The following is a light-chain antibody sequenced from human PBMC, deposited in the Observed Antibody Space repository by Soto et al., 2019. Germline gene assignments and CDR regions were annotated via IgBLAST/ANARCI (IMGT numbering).Light chain of an antibody. CDR3: QQYGGSPSFT. CDR1: ETVDSNS. V-gene: IGKV3-20*01. Sequence: EIVLTQSPGTLSLSPGERATLSCRASETVDSNSSAWYQQKPGQAPRLLIYAASRRATGIPDRFSGVGSGTEFSLIISRLEPEDFAVYYCQQYGGSPSFTFGPGT. CDR2: AAS. J-gene: IGKJ3*01.